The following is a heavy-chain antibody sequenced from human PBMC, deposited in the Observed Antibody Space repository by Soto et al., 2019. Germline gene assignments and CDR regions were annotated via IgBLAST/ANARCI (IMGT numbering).Heavy chain of an antibody. Sequence: EVQLVESGGGLVQPGGSLRLSCAASGFTFSSYWMHWVRQAPGKGLVWVSRIKGDVTIANYADFVKGRFTISRDNAKNTLYLQIDSLRDEDTAVYYCARGIPGHYGFDVWGQGTMVTVSS. J-gene: IGHJ3*01. D-gene: IGHD1-1*01. CDR3: ARGIPGHYGFDV. CDR1: GFTFSSYW. CDR2: IKGDVTIA. V-gene: IGHV3-74*01.